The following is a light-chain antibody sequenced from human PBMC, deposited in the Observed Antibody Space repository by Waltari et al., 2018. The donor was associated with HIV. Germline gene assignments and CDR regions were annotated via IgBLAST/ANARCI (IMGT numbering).Light chain of an antibody. CDR2: WAS. J-gene: IGKJ1*01. CDR1: QSVLYSSNNKNY. CDR3: QQYDNWPRT. V-gene: IGKV4-1*01. Sequence: DIVMTQSPDSLAVSLGERATINCKSSQSVLYSSNNKNYLAWYQQKPGQPPKLLIYWASTRESGVPDRFSGSGSGTEFTLTINSLQSEDFALYYCQQYDNWPRTFGQGTKVEIK.